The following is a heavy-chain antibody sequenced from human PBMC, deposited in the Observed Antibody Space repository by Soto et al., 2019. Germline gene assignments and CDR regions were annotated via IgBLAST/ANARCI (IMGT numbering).Heavy chain of an antibody. Sequence: QVQLVQSGAEVKKPGSSVKVSCKASGGTFSRYSITWVRQAPGHGLEWIGRIIPIFGIASYAQKFQGRVTITADESTSSANMVLSSLRSDDTSVYYCASDDRCRESGLVAASIDRMDVWGQGTTVTVSS. CDR1: GGTFSRYS. CDR2: IIPIFGIA. D-gene: IGHD2-2*01. J-gene: IGHJ6*02. CDR3: ASDDRCRESGLVAASIDRMDV. V-gene: IGHV1-69*02.